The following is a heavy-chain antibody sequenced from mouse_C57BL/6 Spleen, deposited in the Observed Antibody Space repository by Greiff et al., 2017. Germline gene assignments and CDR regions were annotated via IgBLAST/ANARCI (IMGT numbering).Heavy chain of an antibody. Sequence: IQLQQSGTVLARPGASVKMSCKTSGYAFTSYWMHWVKQRPGQGLEGIGAIDHGNSATSYNQKFKGKAKLTAVTSDSTAYMELSSLTNEDSAVYYCTRDRSSYYAMDYWGQGTSVTVSS. CDR1: GYAFTSYW. J-gene: IGHJ4*01. CDR2: IDHGNSAT. CDR3: TRDRSSYYAMDY. V-gene: IGHV1-5*01.